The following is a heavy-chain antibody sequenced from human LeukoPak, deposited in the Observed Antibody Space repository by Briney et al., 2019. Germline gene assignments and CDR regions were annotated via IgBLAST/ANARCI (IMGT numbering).Heavy chain of an antibody. V-gene: IGHV4-39*07. CDR3: ASVITAMETKDYYYYGMDV. CDR1: GGSISSSSYY. J-gene: IGHJ6*02. Sequence: SETLSLTCTVSGGSISSSSYYWSWIRQPPGKGLEWIGEINHSGSTNYNPSLKSRVTISVDTSKNQFSLKLSSVTAADTAVYYCASVITAMETKDYYYYGMDVWGQGTTVTVSS. CDR2: INHSGST. D-gene: IGHD5-18*01.